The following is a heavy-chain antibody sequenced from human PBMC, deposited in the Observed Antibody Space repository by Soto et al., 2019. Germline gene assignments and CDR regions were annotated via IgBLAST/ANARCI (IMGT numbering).Heavy chain of an antibody. CDR2: INTNTGDT. D-gene: IGHD2-15*01. Sequence: ASVKVSCKASGYTFTSYARNWVRQAPGQGLERMGWINTNTGDTKYAQKFQGWVTITRDTSVSTAYMELSSLRSDDTAVYYCARDVPSYGGFDYWGQGTLVTVSS. CDR3: ARDVPSYGGFDY. J-gene: IGHJ4*02. CDR1: GYTFTSYA. V-gene: IGHV1-2*04.